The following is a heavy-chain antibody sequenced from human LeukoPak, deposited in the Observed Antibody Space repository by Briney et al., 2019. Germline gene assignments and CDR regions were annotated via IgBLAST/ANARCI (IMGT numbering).Heavy chain of an antibody. D-gene: IGHD2-15*01. CDR3: ARGASRSFDY. J-gene: IGHJ4*02. CDR1: GYTFTSYD. Sequence: ASVKVSCTASGYTFTSYDINWVRQAPGQGLEWMGWMNSNSGNTGYAQKFQGRLTITRITSISTAYMELSSLRSEDTAVYYCARGASRSFDYWGQGTLVTVSS. V-gene: IGHV1-8*03. CDR2: MNSNSGNT.